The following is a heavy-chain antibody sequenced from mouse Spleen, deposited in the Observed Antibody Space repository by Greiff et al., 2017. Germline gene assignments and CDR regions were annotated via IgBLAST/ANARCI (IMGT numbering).Heavy chain of an antibody. CDR1: GYTFTSYW. V-gene: IGHV1-69*01. Sequence: VQLKESGAELVMPGASVKLSCKASGYTFTSYWMHWVKQRPGQGLEWIGEIDPSDSYTNYNQKFKGKATLTVDKSSSTAYMQLSSLTSEDSAVYYCAAMITTWFAYWGQGTLVTVSA. D-gene: IGHD2-4*01. CDR3: AAMITTWFAY. CDR2: IDPSDSYT. J-gene: IGHJ3*01.